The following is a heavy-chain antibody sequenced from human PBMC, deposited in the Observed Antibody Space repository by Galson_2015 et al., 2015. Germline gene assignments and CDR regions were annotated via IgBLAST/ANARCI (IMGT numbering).Heavy chain of an antibody. CDR2: ITSSSTPI. Sequence: SLRLSCAASGFTFSIYSMNWVRQAPGKGLEWISYITSSSTPISYADSVKGRFTIFRDNAENSLYLQMYSLRDEDTAVYYCARSVEGSLDYWGQGSLVTVSS. CDR1: GFTFSIYS. V-gene: IGHV3-48*02. J-gene: IGHJ4*02. CDR3: ARSVEGSLDY.